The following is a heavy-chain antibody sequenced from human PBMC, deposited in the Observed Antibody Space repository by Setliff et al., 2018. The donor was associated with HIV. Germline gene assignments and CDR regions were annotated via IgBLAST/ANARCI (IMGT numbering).Heavy chain of an antibody. D-gene: IGHD6-19*01. CDR3: ARDGGSSGWYFVLGYSDY. CDR1: GGSTDSGSYY. J-gene: IGHJ4*02. V-gene: IGHV4-39*02. Sequence: SLTCTVSGGSTDSGSYYWAWIRQPPGKGLEWIGSMYYTGSTYYNPSPKSRVTISIDTSKNQFSLKLNSVTAADTAMYYCARDGGSSGWYFVLGYSDYWGPGTLVTVSS. CDR2: MYYTGST.